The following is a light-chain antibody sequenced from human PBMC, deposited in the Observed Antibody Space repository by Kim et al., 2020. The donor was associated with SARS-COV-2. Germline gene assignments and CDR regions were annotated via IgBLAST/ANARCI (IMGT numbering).Light chain of an antibody. V-gene: IGKV3-20*01. CDR1: QSVTSNN. CDR2: GTS. J-gene: IGKJ2*01. CDR3: QQYDNSPYT. Sequence: PGERAPLSCRASQSVTSNNLAWFQQKPGQAPGLLIYGTSSRATGIPDRFSGSGSGTDFTLTISRLEPEDFAVYYCQQYDNSPYTFGQGTKLEI.